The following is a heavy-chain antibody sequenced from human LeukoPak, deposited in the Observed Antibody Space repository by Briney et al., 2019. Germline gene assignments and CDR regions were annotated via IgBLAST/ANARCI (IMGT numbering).Heavy chain of an antibody. J-gene: IGHJ4*02. V-gene: IGHV4-39*01. CDR2: VYYSGST. CDR1: GGSTSNSRYY. D-gene: IGHD6-19*01. CDR3: ARIGAVAGTKGFDY. Sequence: SETLSLTCTVSGGSTSNSRYYWGWVRQPPGKGLECIVSVYYSGSTYYNPSLKSRVTISVDTSKNQFSLKLSSVAAADTAVYYCARIGAVAGTKGFDYWGQGTLVTVSS.